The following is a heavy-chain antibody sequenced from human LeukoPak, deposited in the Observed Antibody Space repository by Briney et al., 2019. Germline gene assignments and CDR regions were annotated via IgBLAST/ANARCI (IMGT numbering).Heavy chain of an antibody. CDR2: ISYSGST. D-gene: IGHD6-6*01. CDR3: ARGGSRSYTSSTLGY. V-gene: IGHV4-59*12. CDR1: GGSITVYY. J-gene: IGHJ4*02. Sequence: PSETLSLTCSVSGGSITVYYWNWIRQSPGKGLEWIGSISYSGSTNYNPSLKSRVTISIDTSKNRFSLKVSSVIAADTAMYYCARGGSRSYTSSTLGYWGQGTLVTVSS.